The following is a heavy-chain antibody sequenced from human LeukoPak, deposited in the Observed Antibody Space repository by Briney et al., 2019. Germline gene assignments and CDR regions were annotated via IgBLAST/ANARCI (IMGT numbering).Heavy chain of an antibody. CDR2: IKQHGSEI. CDR1: GFTFSTSW. CDR3: ATDRGTY. J-gene: IGHJ4*02. Sequence: GGSLRLSCAASGFTFSTSWMNWIRRAPGKGLEWVALIKQHGSEIYYAGSVKGRFTISRDDAANSLYLQMHSLRAEDTAVYYCATDRGTYWGQGTLVTVSS. D-gene: IGHD3-10*01. V-gene: IGHV3-7*01.